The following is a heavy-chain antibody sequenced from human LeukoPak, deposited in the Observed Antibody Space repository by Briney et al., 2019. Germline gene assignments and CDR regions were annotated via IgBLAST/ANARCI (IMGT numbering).Heavy chain of an antibody. J-gene: IGHJ3*02. V-gene: IGHV3-48*03. D-gene: IGHD3-10*01. Sequence: QAGGSLRLSCAASGFTFSSYEMNWVRQAPGEGLEWVSYISSSGSTIYYADSVKGRFTISRDNAKNSLYLQMNSLRAEDTAVYYCARDQPYGSGSYYNAAFDIWGQGTMVTVSS. CDR1: GFTFSSYE. CDR2: ISSSGSTI. CDR3: ARDQPYGSGSYYNAAFDI.